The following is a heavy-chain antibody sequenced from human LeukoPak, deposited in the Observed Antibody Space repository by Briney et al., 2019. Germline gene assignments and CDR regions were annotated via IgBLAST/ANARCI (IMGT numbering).Heavy chain of an antibody. CDR1: GFTFDDYA. D-gene: IGHD5-12*01. CDR3: AKDPLATRYHYFDY. CDR2: ISWNSGSI. V-gene: IGHV3-9*01. J-gene: IGHJ4*02. Sequence: PGRSLRLSCAASGFTFDDYAMHWVRQAPGKGLEWVSGISWNSGSIGYADSVKGRFTISRDNAKNSLYLQMNSLRAEDTALYYCAKDPLATRYHYFDYWGQGTLVTVSS.